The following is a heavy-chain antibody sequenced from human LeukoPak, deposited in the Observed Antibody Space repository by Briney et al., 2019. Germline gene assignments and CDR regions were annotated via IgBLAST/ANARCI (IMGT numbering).Heavy chain of an antibody. Sequence: GASVKVSCKASGYTFTGYYMHWVRQAPGQGLEWMGWINPNSGGTNYAQKFQGRVTMTRDTSISTAYMELSRLRSDDTAVYYCARSSHRISVVAATDLWDWFDPWGQGTLVTVSS. CDR3: ARSSHRISVVAATDLWDWFDP. J-gene: IGHJ5*02. CDR2: INPNSGGT. V-gene: IGHV1-2*02. CDR1: GYTFTGYY. D-gene: IGHD2-15*01.